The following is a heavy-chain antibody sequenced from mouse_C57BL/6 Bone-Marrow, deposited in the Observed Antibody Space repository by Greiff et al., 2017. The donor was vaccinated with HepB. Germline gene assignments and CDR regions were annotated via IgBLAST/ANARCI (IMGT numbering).Heavy chain of an antibody. CDR1: GYTFTDYY. J-gene: IGHJ3*01. CDR2: IGPGSGST. CDR3: ARSGDSSGPSWFAY. V-gene: IGHV1-77*01. Sequence: VQLQQSGAELVKPGSSVKISCKASGYTFTDYYINWVKQRPGQGLEWIGKIGPGSGSTYYNEKFKGKATLTADKSSSTAYMQLSSLTSEDSAVYFCARSGDSSGPSWFAYWGQGTLVTVSA. D-gene: IGHD3-2*02.